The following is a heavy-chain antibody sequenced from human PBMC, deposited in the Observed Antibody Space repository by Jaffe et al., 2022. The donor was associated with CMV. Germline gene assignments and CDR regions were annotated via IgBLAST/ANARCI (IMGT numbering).Heavy chain of an antibody. J-gene: IGHJ4*02. V-gene: IGHV1-2*02. CDR1: GYTFTGYY. CDR3: ARFLVVYNWNYHLPPREYYFDY. Sequence: QVQLVQSGAEVKKPGASVKVSCKASGYTFTGYYMHWVRQAPGQGLEWMGWINPNSGGTNYAQKFQGRVTMTRDTSISTAYMELSRLRSDDTAVYYCARFLVVYNWNYHLPPREYYFDYWGQGTLVTVSS. D-gene: IGHD1-7*01. CDR2: INPNSGGT.